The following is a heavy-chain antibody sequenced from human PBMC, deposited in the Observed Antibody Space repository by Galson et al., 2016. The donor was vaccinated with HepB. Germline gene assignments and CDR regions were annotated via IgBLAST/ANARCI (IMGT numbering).Heavy chain of an antibody. Sequence: PALVKPTQTLTLTCTFSGFSLTTTGVGVGWIRQPPGKALEWLALIYWDDDKRYSPSLKSRLTLTKDTSKNQVVLTMTNMAPADTATYYCAHSWGLLWKGGGMDVWGQGTTVAVSS. CDR2: IYWDDDK. CDR3: AHSWGLLWKGGGMDV. CDR1: GFSLTTTGVG. D-gene: IGHD3-10*01. V-gene: IGHV2-5*02. J-gene: IGHJ6*02.